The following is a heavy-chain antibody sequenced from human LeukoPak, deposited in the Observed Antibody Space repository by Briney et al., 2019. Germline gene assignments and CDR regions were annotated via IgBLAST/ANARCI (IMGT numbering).Heavy chain of an antibody. D-gene: IGHD1-26*01. CDR2: IYYSGST. J-gene: IGHJ3*02. CDR3: ARDLRNLGATTHDAFDI. Sequence: SETLSLTCTVSGGSISSYYWSWIRQPPGKGLEWIGYIYYSGSTYYNPSLKSRVTISVDTSKNQFSLKLSSVTAADTAVYYCARDLRNLGATTHDAFDIWGQGTMVTVSS. V-gene: IGHV4-59*12. CDR1: GGSISSYY.